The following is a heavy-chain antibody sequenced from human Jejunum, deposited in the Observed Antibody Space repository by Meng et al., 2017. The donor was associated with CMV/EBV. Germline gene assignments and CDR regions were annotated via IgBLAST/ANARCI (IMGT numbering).Heavy chain of an antibody. CDR2: VNSGGSDI. CDR1: GFTFSRNW. Sequence: GFTFSRNWMPWVRQGPGKGLVWVARVNSGGSDISYADSVKGRFIISRDNAKNTLYLQMNSLRAEDMAVYYCVRAGSGNAYGLFDSWGQGTLVTVSS. CDR3: VRAGSGNAYGLFDS. D-gene: IGHD1-26*01. V-gene: IGHV3-74*01. J-gene: IGHJ4*02.